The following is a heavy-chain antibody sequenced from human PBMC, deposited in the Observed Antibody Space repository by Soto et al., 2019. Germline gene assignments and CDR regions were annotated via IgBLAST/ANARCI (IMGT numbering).Heavy chain of an antibody. CDR2: IYYSGST. V-gene: IGHV4-31*03. CDR3: ARNLFYGGNAIQIDY. J-gene: IGHJ4*02. CDR1: GGSISSGGYY. Sequence: SETLSLTCTVSGGSISSGGYYWSWIRQHPGKGLEWIGYIYYSGSTYYNPSLKSRVTISVDTSKNQFSLKLSSVTAADTAVYYCARNLFYGGNAIQIDYWGQGTLVTVSS. D-gene: IGHD2-15*01.